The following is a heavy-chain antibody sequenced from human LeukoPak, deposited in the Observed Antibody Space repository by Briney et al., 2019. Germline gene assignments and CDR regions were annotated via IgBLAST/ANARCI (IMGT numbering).Heavy chain of an antibody. CDR2: INWNGGRI. Sequence: GGSLRLSCAASGFTFSSYGMTWVRQAPGKGLEWVSGINWNGGRIDYAESVKGRFTISRDNTKNSLYLQMNSLRAEDTAFYYCARRFEELEPAFDTWGQGTMVTVSS. V-gene: IGHV3-20*04. D-gene: IGHD3-10*01. J-gene: IGHJ3*02. CDR1: GFTFSSYG. CDR3: ARRFEELEPAFDT.